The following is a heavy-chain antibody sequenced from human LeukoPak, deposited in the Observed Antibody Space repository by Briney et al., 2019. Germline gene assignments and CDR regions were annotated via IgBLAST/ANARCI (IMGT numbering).Heavy chain of an antibody. D-gene: IGHD3-16*01. V-gene: IGHV1-18*01. CDR1: GYTFTSYG. J-gene: IGHJ4*02. CDR3: ARRSTLTFGDILVPSPFDH. CDR2: ISAYNGDT. Sequence: ASVKVSCKASGYTFTSYGISWVRQAPGHGLEWMGWISAYNGDTNYAQTFQGRVTMTADTSTNTAYMEMMSLTSDDTAVYFCARRSTLTFGDILVPSPFDHWGQGTLVTVSS.